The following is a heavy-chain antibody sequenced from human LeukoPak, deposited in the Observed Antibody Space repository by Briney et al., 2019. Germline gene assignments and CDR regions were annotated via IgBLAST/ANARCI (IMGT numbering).Heavy chain of an antibody. Sequence: SETLSLTCTVSGGSISSGSYYWSWIRQPAGKGLEWIGRIYTSGSTNYNPSLKSRVTISVDTSKNQFSLKLSSVTAADTAVYYCARDGVTIFGVVIKGEFDYWGQGTLVTVSS. D-gene: IGHD3-3*01. CDR1: GGSISSGSYY. V-gene: IGHV4-61*02. J-gene: IGHJ4*02. CDR3: ARDGVTIFGVVIKGEFDY. CDR2: IYTSGST.